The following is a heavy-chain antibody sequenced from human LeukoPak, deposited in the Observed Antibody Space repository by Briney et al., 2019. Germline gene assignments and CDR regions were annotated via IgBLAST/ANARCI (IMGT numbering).Heavy chain of an antibody. CDR1: GFTFGDYA. CDR2: IRSKAYGGTT. J-gene: IGHJ4*02. V-gene: IGHV3-49*04. CDR3: TRALYCSGGSCWPFDY. D-gene: IGHD2-15*01. Sequence: GGSLRVSCTASGFTFGDYAMSWVRQAPGKGLEWVGFIRSKAYGGTTEYAASVKGRFTISRDDSKSIAYLQMNSLKTEDTAVYYCTRALYCSGGSCWPFDYWGQGTLVTVSS.